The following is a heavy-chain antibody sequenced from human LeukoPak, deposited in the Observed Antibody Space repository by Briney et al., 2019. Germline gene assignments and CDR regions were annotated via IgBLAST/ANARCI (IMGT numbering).Heavy chain of an antibody. D-gene: IGHD6-13*01. CDR1: GFTFSSYA. CDR2: ISGSGGST. V-gene: IGHV3-23*01. Sequence: PGGSLRLSCAASGFTFSSYAMSWVHQAPGKGLEWVSAISGSGGSTYYADSVKGRFTISRDNSKNTLYLQMNSLRAEDTAVYYCAHTPYSSSWYAGYFQHWGQGTLVTVSS. J-gene: IGHJ1*01. CDR3: AHTPYSSSWYAGYFQH.